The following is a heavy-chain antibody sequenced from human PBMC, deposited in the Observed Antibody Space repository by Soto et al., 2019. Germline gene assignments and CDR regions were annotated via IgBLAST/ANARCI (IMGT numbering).Heavy chain of an antibody. J-gene: IGHJ6*02. CDR1: GFTVSSNY. D-gene: IGHD2-2*01. CDR3: AYANTYYYYGMDV. CDR2: IYSGGST. Sequence: GGSLRLSCAASGFTVSSNYMSWVRQAPGKGLEWVSVIYSGGSTYYADSVKGRFTISRDNSKNTLYLQMNSLRAEDTAVYYCAYANTYYYYGMDVWGQGTTVTVSS. V-gene: IGHV3-53*01.